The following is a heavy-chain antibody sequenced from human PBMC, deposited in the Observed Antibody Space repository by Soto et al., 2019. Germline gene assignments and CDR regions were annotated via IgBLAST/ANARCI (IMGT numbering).Heavy chain of an antibody. V-gene: IGHV3-7*01. D-gene: IGHD2-15*01. J-gene: IGHJ4*02. Sequence: GGSLRLSCIASGFSLTRYWMSWVRQTPGKGLEWVAKINEDGTKRDYMESVEGRFTISRDNAKNSLSLQMNSLRADDTAVYYCTRWDGRCSGGSCFFDSWGQGTLVTVSS. CDR3: TRWDGRCSGGSCFFDS. CDR2: INEDGTKR. CDR1: GFSLTRYW.